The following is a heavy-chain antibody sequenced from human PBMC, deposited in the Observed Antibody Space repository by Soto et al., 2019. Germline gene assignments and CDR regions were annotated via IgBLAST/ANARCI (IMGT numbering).Heavy chain of an antibody. J-gene: IGHJ4*02. D-gene: IGHD4-17*01. CDR1: GFTFSSYS. Sequence: GGSLTLSCAASGFTFSSYSMTWVRQLPGKGLEWVSGVSGTGGSAYYADSVKGRFTISRDKSTNTLYLHMNSLRAEDTAVYYCARGSAYSDYDLEYWGQGTLVTVSS. CDR2: VSGTGGSA. CDR3: ARGSAYSDYDLEY. V-gene: IGHV3-23*01.